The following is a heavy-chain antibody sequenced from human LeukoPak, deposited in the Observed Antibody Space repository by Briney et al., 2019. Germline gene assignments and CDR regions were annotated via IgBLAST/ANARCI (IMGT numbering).Heavy chain of an antibody. CDR3: ARSRLTSKPLDY. Sequence: GGYLSLSCAASGFTFSNYAMHWVRQAPGKGLDWVAGIPYDATIIFHAFSVKGRFAISRDNSKNTLYLQMNSLTTEDTAVYYCARSRLTSKPLDYWGQGTLVTVSS. CDR1: GFTFSNYA. CDR2: IPYDATII. V-gene: IGHV3-30*03. J-gene: IGHJ4*02. D-gene: IGHD4-11*01.